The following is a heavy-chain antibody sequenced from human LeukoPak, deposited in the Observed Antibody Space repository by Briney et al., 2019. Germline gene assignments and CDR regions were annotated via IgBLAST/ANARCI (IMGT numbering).Heavy chain of an antibody. V-gene: IGHV4-34*01. Sequence: SETLCLTCAVYGGSFSGYYWSWIRQPPGKGLEWIGEINHSGSTNYNPSLKSRVTISVDTSKNQFSLKLSSVTAADTAVYYCARGGVAAAHKQYNWFDPWGQGTLVTVSS. J-gene: IGHJ5*02. CDR3: ARGGVAAAHKQYNWFDP. CDR2: INHSGST. D-gene: IGHD6-13*01. CDR1: GGSFSGYY.